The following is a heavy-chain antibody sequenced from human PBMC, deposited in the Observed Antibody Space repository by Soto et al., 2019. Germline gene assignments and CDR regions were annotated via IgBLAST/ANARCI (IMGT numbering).Heavy chain of an antibody. CDR3: AKGPHTNVGWPYYFES. J-gene: IGHJ4*02. V-gene: IGHV3-48*02. D-gene: IGHD6-19*01. CDR2: SSPRGDTI. CDR1: GFSLADYP. Sequence: RGSLRVSCVASGFSLADYPMNWVRQTPGKGLEWISYSSPRGDTIYYADSVEGRFTISRDNARNSLSLHMSSLRDEDSALYYCAKGPHTNVGWPYYFESWGQGVPVTVSS.